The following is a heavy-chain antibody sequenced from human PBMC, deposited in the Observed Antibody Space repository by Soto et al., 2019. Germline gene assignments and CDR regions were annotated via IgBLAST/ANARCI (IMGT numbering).Heavy chain of an antibody. Sequence: SETLSLTCTVSGGSISSSSYYWGWIRQPPGKGLEWIGSIYYSGSTYYNPSLKSRVTISVDTSKNQFSLKLSSVTAADTAVYYCARVTMVRGVMAPLPQPNNWFDPWGQGTLVTVSS. J-gene: IGHJ5*02. D-gene: IGHD3-10*01. CDR3: ARVTMVRGVMAPLPQPNNWFDP. CDR2: IYYSGST. CDR1: GGSISSSSYY. V-gene: IGHV4-39*07.